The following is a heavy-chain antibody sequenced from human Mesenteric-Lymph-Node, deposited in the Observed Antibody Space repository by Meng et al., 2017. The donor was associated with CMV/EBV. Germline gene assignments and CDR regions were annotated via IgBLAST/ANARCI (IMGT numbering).Heavy chain of an antibody. D-gene: IGHD2-21*02. CDR1: GGTFSSIT. J-gene: IGHJ5*02. CDR3: ARGKGFGDDGYRGSNWFDP. V-gene: IGHV1-69*02. Sequence: SVKVSCKASGGTFSSITITWLRQAPGQGLEWVGRIAPSLGIRNYAQKFEGRPTMTADRSTTTAYMELSSLRSDDTAVYYCARGKGFGDDGYRGSNWFDPWGQGSLVTVSS. CDR2: IAPSLGIR.